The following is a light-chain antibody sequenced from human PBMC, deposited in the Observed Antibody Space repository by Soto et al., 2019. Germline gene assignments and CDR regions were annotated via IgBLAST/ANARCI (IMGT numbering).Light chain of an antibody. CDR2: STS. CDR1: QNLNSDC. Sequence: EIVLTQFPDTLSLSPGEGATLSCRASQNLNSDCLAWYQQRPGQAPRLLMYSTSIRMSGIPARFSGSGSGTDFTLTISRLEPEDFAVYYCQQCGTSPDTFGRGTKLEIK. J-gene: IGKJ2*01. CDR3: QQCGTSPDT. V-gene: IGKV3-20*01.